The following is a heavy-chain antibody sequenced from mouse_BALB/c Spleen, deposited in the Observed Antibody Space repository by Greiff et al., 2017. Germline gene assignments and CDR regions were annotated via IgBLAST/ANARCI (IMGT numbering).Heavy chain of an antibody. V-gene: IGHV1-18*01. J-gene: IGHJ3*01. CDR1: GYTFTDYN. Sequence: EVMLVESGPELVKPGASVKIPCKASGYTFTDYNMDWVKQSHGKSLEWIGDINPNNGGTIYNQKFKGKATLTVDKSSSTAYMELRSLTSEDTAVYYCARGADYYGSTWFAYWGQGTLVTVSA. CDR2: INPNNGGT. D-gene: IGHD1-1*01. CDR3: ARGADYYGSTWFAY.